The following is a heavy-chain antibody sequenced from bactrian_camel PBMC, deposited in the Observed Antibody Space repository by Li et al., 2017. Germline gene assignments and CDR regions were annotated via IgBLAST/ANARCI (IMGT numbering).Heavy chain of an antibody. V-gene: IGHV3S26*01. J-gene: IGHJ4*01. CDR2: IDSDGAS. Sequence: HVQLVESGGGSVQAGGSLKLSCTYSGYTSFVDCMGWFRQAPGKGPEGVAAIDSDGASIYLDSMKGRFIISRDNAKNTLYLQMNSLKPEDTAMYYCAAARAVWSCPRANDEYKHWGQGTQVTVS. CDR3: AAARAVWSCPRANDEYKH. CDR1: GYTSFVDC. D-gene: IGHD1*01.